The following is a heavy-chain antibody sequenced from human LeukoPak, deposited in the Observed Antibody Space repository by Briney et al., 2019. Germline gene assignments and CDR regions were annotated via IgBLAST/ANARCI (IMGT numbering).Heavy chain of an antibody. CDR3: ASAHGGSGYDRPFDY. V-gene: IGHV3-48*03. D-gene: IGHD5-12*01. CDR2: IDSSASTT. CDR1: RFYFSTYD. Sequence: GRSLRLSCTASRFYFSTYDMNWVRQVPGKGLEWVSYIDSSASTTYYAGSVQGRFTISRYNAKNSLYLQMRSLRVEDTAFYYCASAHGGSGYDRPFDYWGQGTLVTVSS. J-gene: IGHJ4*02.